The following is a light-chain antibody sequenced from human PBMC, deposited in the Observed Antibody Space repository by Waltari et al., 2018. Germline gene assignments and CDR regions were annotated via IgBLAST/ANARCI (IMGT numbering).Light chain of an antibody. CDR2: AAS. CDR1: QDISNY. Sequence: DIQLTQSPSSLSASVGDRVTITCRASQDISNYLVWFQQKPGKAPTSLIYAASSLQSGVPSKFSGSGSGTDFTLTISSLQPEDFATYYCQQYNSYPLTFGGGTTLDIK. V-gene: IGKV1-16*02. CDR3: QQYNSYPLT. J-gene: IGKJ4*01.